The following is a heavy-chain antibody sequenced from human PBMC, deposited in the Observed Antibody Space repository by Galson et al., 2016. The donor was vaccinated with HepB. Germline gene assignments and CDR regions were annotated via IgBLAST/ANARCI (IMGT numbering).Heavy chain of an antibody. CDR3: ARGVRIGLLRKPYWFFDL. Sequence: SETLSLTCDVYGESSTNHYWSWIRQPPRKGLEWIGDVNVSGTTNYKPSLKSRVTISADASKKQFSLILNYVTAADTAVYYCARGVRIGLLRKPYWFFDLWGRGTLVTVSS. CDR1: GESSTNHY. D-gene: IGHD3-10*01. J-gene: IGHJ2*01. CDR2: VNVSGTT. V-gene: IGHV4-34*01.